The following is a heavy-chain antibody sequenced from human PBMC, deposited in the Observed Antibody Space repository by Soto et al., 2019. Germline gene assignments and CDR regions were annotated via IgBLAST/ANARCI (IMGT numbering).Heavy chain of an antibody. J-gene: IGHJ4*02. CDR1: GFTFNSYA. Sequence: GGSLRLSCAASGFTFNSYAMSWVRQAPGKGREWVSTIIGSGGSTYYADSVKGRFSVSRDNSKNTLYLQMNSLRAEDTAVDYCAKDRNYYDSSGYDDWGQGSLVTVSS. CDR2: IIGSGGST. D-gene: IGHD3-22*01. V-gene: IGHV3-23*01. CDR3: AKDRNYYDSSGYDD.